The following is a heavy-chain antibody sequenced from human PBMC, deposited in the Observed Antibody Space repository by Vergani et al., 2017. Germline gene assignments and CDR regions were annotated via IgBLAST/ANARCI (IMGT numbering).Heavy chain of an antibody. V-gene: IGHV2-70*01. Sequence: QVTLRESGPALVKPTQTLTLTCTFSGFSLSTSGMCVSWIRQPPGKALEWLALIDWDDDKYYSTSLKTSLTISKDTSKNQLVLTMTNMDPVDTATYYCARSLRGVGATFNWFDPWGQGTLVTVSS. D-gene: IGHD1-26*01. CDR3: ARSLRGVGATFNWFDP. J-gene: IGHJ5*02. CDR1: GFSLSTSGMC. CDR2: IDWDDDK.